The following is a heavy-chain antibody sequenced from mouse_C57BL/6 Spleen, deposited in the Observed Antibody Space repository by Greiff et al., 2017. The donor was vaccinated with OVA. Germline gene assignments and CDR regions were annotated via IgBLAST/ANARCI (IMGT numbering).Heavy chain of an antibody. J-gene: IGHJ2*01. CDR2: INPNNGGT. CDR1: GYTFTDYY. CDR3: ASMVPFDY. Sequence: VQLQQSGPELVKPGASVKISCKASGYTFTDYYMNWVKQSHGKSLEWIGDINPNNGGTSYNQKFKGKATLTVDKSSSTAYMELRSLTSEDSAVYYCASMVPFDYWGQGTTLTASS. D-gene: IGHD2-2*01. V-gene: IGHV1-26*01.